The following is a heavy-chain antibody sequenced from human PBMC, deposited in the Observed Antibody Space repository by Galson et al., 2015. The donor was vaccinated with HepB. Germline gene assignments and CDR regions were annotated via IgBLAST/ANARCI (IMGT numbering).Heavy chain of an antibody. J-gene: IGHJ4*02. CDR1: GFTFSSYG. Sequence: SLRLSCAASGFTFSSYGMHWVRQAPGKGLEWVAVIWYDGSNKYYADSVKGRFTISRDNSKNSLYLQMNSLRAEDTAVYYCARVKVVPAAIPFDYWGQGTLVTVSS. CDR2: IWYDGSNK. V-gene: IGHV3-33*01. CDR3: ARVKVVPAAIPFDY. D-gene: IGHD2-2*02.